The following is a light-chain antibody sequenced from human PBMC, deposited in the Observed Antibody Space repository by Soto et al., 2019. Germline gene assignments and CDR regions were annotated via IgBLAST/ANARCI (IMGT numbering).Light chain of an antibody. CDR3: QQYNSYST. Sequence: DIQMTQSPSTVTSSXDHRVTIACRASQSISSWLAWYQQKPGKAPKLLIYDASSLESGVPSRFSGSGSGTEFTLTISSLQPDDFATYYCQQYNSYSTFGQGTKVDIK. J-gene: IGKJ1*01. CDR1: QSISSW. CDR2: DAS. V-gene: IGKV1-5*01.